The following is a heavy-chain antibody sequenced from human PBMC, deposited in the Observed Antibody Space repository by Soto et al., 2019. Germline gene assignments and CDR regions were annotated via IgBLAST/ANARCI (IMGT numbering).Heavy chain of an antibody. V-gene: IGHV3-30-3*01. Sequence: GGSLRLSCAASGFTFSSYAMHWVRQAPGKGLEWVAVISYDGSNKYYADSVKGRFTISRDNSKNTLYLQMNSLRAEDTAVYYCARDPGRWLQWYYFDYWGQGTLVTVSS. CDR3: ARDPGRWLQWYYFDY. CDR2: ISYDGSNK. J-gene: IGHJ4*02. CDR1: GFTFSSYA. D-gene: IGHD3-10*01.